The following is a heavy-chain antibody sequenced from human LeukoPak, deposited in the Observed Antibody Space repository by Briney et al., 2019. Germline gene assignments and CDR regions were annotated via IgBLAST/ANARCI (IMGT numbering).Heavy chain of an antibody. V-gene: IGHV1-18*01. J-gene: IGHJ4*02. CDR1: GYTFTSYG. CDR3: ARSLSGYDSPSFDY. Sequence: GASVKVSCKASGYTFTSYGISWVRQAPGQGLAWMGWISAYNGNTNYAQKLQGRVTMTTDTSTSTAYMELRSLRSDDTAVYYCARSLSGYDSPSFDYWGQGTLVTVSS. D-gene: IGHD5-12*01. CDR2: ISAYNGNT.